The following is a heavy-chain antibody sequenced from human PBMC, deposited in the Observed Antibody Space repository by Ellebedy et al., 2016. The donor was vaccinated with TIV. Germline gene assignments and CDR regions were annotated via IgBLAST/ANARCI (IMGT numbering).Heavy chain of an antibody. D-gene: IGHD3-22*01. J-gene: IGHJ4*02. Sequence: GESLKISCAASGFTFGNYAMRWVRHAPGKGLEWVSTISATGYDTYYADSLKGRFTISRDNSKNTLYLQMNSLRAEYTAVYYCAKDVLVGTTPPSRDSWGQGTLVTVSS. CDR1: GFTFGNYA. CDR2: ISATGYDT. CDR3: AKDVLVGTTPPSRDS. V-gene: IGHV3-23*01.